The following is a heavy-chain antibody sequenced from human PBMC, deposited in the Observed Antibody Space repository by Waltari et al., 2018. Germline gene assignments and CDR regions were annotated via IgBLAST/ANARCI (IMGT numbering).Heavy chain of an antibody. J-gene: IGHJ4*02. CDR1: GYKFTGFY. CDR3: ARDDHCDF. Sequence: QVQLVQSGAEVKKPGASVRVSCKASGYKFTGFYMHWLRQAPGQGLECMGWINPNSGRTRYAQKFEDRVIMSRDTSTSTAVMELTGLRPDDTAVYYCARDDHCDFWGQGTLVTVSS. V-gene: IGHV1-2*02. CDR2: INPNSGRT.